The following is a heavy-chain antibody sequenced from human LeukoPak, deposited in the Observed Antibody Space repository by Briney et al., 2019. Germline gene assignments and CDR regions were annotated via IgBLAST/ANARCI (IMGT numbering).Heavy chain of an antibody. D-gene: IGHD3-9*01. CDR1: GGSISSRNW. CDR2: IYHSGIT. J-gene: IGHJ4*02. CDR3: ARGAGHPLRKLQLRYFDS. V-gene: IGHV4-4*02. Sequence: SETLSLTCAVSGGSISSRNWWSWVRQPPGKGLEWIGEIYHSGITNYNPSLKSRVTISVDTSKNQFSLKLSSVTAADTAVYYCARGAGHPLRKLQLRYFDSWGQGTLVTVSS.